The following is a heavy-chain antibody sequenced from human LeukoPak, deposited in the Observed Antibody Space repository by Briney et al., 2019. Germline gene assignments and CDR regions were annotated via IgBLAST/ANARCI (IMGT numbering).Heavy chain of an antibody. J-gene: IGHJ4*02. CDR1: GGSISSSSYY. V-gene: IGHV4-39*01. CDR3: ARHSSGYYFGY. D-gene: IGHD3-22*01. CDR2: IYYSGST. Sequence: SETLSLTCTVSGGSISSSSYYWGWIRQPPGKGLEWIGSIYYSGSTYYNPSLKSRVTISVDTSKNQFSLKLSSVTAADTAVYYCARHSSGYYFGYWGQGTPVTVSS.